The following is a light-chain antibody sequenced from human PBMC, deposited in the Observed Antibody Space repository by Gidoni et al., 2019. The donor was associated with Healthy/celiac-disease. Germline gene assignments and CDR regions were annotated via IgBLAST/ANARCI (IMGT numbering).Light chain of an antibody. CDR3: QKYNSAPHT. Sequence: TQMTQSPSSLSASVADRVTITCRSIQGISNYLAWYQQQPGKVPKLLIYAASTLQSGVPSRCSGSGSGTDFTLTIRSLQPEDVATYYCQKYNSAPHTFGPGTKVDIK. CDR1: QGISNY. J-gene: IGKJ3*01. CDR2: AAS. V-gene: IGKV1-27*01.